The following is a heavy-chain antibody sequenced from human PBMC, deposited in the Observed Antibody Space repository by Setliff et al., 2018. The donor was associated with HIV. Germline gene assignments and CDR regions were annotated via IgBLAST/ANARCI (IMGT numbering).Heavy chain of an antibody. CDR3: ARDQKGYSYGYFDS. V-gene: IGHV4-38-2*02. D-gene: IGHD5-18*01. J-gene: IGHJ4*02. Sequence: SETLSLTCTVSGYSISSGYYWGWIRQPPGKGLEWIGSIYHSGSTYYNPSLKSRVTISADTSKNQFSLRLSSVTAADTAVYYCARDQKGYSYGYFDSWGQGTLVTVS. CDR1: GYSISSGYY. CDR2: IYHSGST.